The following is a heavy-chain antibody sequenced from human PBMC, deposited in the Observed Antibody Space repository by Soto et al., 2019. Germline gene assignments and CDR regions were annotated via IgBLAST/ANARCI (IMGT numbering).Heavy chain of an antibody. V-gene: IGHV1-2*04. CDR1: GYAFTDYY. Sequence: QVQLLQSGAEVKKPGASVKVSCKASGYAFTDYYMHWVRQAPGQGLEWMGWINPNSGGTNYAQKFQGWVTMTRDTSLSTAYMELNRDDPAVYYCARAYSSSDDFDYWGQGPLVTVSS. J-gene: IGHJ4*02. D-gene: IGHD3-22*01. CDR2: INPNSGGT. CDR3: ARAYSSSDDFDY.